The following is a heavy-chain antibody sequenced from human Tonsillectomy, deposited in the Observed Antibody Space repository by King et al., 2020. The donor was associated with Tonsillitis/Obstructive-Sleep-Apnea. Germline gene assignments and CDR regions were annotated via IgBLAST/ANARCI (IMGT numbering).Heavy chain of an antibody. CDR1: GFTFSDYY. J-gene: IGHJ4*02. V-gene: IGHV3-11*06. D-gene: IGHD6-19*01. CDR3: ARTKEYSRGWYYFDY. Sequence: VQLVESGGGLVKPGGSLRLSCAASGFTFSDYYMSWIRQAPGKGLEWVSYISSSSSYTNYADSVKGRFTISRDNPKNSLSLQMNSLRAEDTALYYCARTKEYSRGWYYFDYWGQGTLVTVSS. CDR2: ISSSSSYT.